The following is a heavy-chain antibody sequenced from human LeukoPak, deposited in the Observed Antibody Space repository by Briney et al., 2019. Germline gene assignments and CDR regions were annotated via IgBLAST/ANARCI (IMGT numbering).Heavy chain of an antibody. D-gene: IGHD2-2*01. CDR1: GFTVSSNY. V-gene: IGHV3-66*01. CDR2: IYSGGST. J-gene: IGHJ3*02. CDR3: STSCYYPDAFDI. Sequence: GGCPRLSCAASGFTVSSNYMSWVRQAPGKGLEWVSVIYSGGSTYYADSVKGRFTISRDNSKNTLYLQMNSLRAEDTAVYYCSTSCYYPDAFDIWGQGTMVTVSS.